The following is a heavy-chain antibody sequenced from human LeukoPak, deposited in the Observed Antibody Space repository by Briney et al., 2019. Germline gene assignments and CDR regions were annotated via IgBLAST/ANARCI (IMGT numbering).Heavy chain of an antibody. Sequence: PSETLSLTCTVSGGSISSSSYYWGWIRQPPGKGLEWVSYISSSSSTIYYADSVKGRFTISRDNAKNSLYLQMSSLRAEDTAVYLCARGRAAGTFLSLDAFDIWGQGTMVTVSS. V-gene: IGHV3-48*01. CDR2: ISSSSSTI. D-gene: IGHD3-10*01. J-gene: IGHJ3*02. CDR1: GGSISSSS. CDR3: ARGRAAGTFLSLDAFDI.